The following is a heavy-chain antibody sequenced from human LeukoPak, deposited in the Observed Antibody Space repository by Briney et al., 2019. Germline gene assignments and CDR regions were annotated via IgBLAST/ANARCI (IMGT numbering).Heavy chain of an antibody. Sequence: ASVKVSCKASGYTFTGYYMHWVRQAPGQGLEWMGWINPNSGGTNYAQKFQGRVTMTEDTSTDTAYMELSSLRSEDTAVYYCANGPDAFDIWGQGTMVTVSS. J-gene: IGHJ3*02. CDR2: INPNSGGT. V-gene: IGHV1-2*02. CDR1: GYTFTGYY. CDR3: ANGPDAFDI.